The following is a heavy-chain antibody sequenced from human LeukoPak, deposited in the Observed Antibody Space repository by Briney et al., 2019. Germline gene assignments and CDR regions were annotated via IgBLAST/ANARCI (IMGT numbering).Heavy chain of an antibody. J-gene: IGHJ5*02. CDR3: ARGQKGPAARGSNWFDP. CDR1: GYTFTSYD. Sequence: ASVKASCKASGYTFTSYDINWVRQATGQGLEWMGWMNPSSGTTGYAQKLQGRVTMTRNTSISTAYMELSSLRSEDTAVYYCARGQKGPAARGSNWFDPWGQGTLVTVSS. D-gene: IGHD2-2*01. V-gene: IGHV1-8*01. CDR2: MNPSSGTT.